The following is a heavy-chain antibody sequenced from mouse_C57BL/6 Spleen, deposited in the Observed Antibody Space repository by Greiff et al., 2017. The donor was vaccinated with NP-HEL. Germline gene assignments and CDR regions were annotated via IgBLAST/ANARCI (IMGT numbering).Heavy chain of an antibody. CDR2: IDPSDSYT. CDR3: ARERSITAYAMDY. Sequence: QVQLQQPGAELVRPGTSVKLSCKASGYTFTSYWMHWVKQRPGQGLEWIGVIDPSDSYTNYNQKFKGKATLTVDTSSSTAYMQLSSLTSEDSAVYYCARERSITAYAMDYWGQGTSVTVSS. D-gene: IGHD1-1*01. V-gene: IGHV1-59*01. CDR1: GYTFTSYW. J-gene: IGHJ4*01.